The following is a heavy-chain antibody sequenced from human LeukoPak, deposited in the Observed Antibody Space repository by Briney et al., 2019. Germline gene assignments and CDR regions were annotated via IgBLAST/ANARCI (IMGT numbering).Heavy chain of an antibody. D-gene: IGHD5-18*01. J-gene: IGHJ6*03. CDR2: IRSIANSYAT. Sequence: GGSLRLSCAASGFTFSGSAMHWVRQASGKGLEWVGRIRSIANSYATAYAASVKGRFTISRDDSKNTAYLQMNSLKTEDTAVYYCTSGYSYGYDYYYYMDVWGKGTTVTVSS. CDR1: GFTFSGSA. V-gene: IGHV3-73*01. CDR3: TSGYSYGYDYYYYMDV.